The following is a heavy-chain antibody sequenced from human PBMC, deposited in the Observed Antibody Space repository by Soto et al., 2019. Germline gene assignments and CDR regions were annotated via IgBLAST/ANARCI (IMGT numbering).Heavy chain of an antibody. Sequence: ASVKVSCKASGYTFTSYAMHWVRQAPGQRLEWMGWINAGNGNTKYSQKFQGRVTITRDTSASTAYMELSSLRSEDTAVYYCAFIWLYAKTDLFYFWGQGSLVT. CDR2: INAGNGNT. CDR1: GYTFTSYA. J-gene: IGHJ4*02. D-gene: IGHD2-8*01. V-gene: IGHV1-3*01. CDR3: AFIWLYAKTDLFYF.